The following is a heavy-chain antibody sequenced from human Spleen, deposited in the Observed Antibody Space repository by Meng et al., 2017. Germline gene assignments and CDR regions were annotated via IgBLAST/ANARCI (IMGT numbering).Heavy chain of an antibody. CDR1: GYIFTKYW. J-gene: IGHJ4*02. CDR3: AVYNGRYGYFDY. CDR2: IYPGDSDT. Sequence: GGSLRLSCQGSGYIFTKYWIGWARQMPGKGLEWMGIIYPGDSDTRYSPSFQGQVTISADKSINTAYLQWSSLKASDTALYYCAVYNGRYGYFDYWGQGTLVTVSS. D-gene: IGHD5-24*01. V-gene: IGHV5-51*01.